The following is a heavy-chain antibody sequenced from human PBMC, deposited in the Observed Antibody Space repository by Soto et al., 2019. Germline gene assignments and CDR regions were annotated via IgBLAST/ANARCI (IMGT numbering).Heavy chain of an antibody. V-gene: IGHV3-49*03. CDR2: IRSKAYNRTT. D-gene: IGHD3-3*01. Sequence: GESLILACTASRFTFGEYALSWLRQAPVTGQERVGFIRSKAYNRTTECAASVKGRFAISRDDSTSLVYLQMNSRETEDTAVYYCTRFFHFAEDFWSGYYAHNYSYMYVWGKGNTVSVS. CDR3: TRFFHFAEDFWSGYYAHNYSYMYV. CDR1: RFTFGEYA. J-gene: IGHJ6*03.